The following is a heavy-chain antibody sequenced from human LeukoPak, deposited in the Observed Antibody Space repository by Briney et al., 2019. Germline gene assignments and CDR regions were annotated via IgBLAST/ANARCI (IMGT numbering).Heavy chain of an antibody. CDR1: GYTFTSYG. D-gene: IGHD3-16*02. Sequence: ASVKVSCKASGYTFTSYGISWVRQAPGQGLEWMGWISAYNGNTNYAQKLQGRVTMTKDTSTSTAYMELRSLRSDDTAVYYCARSMITFGGVIVSHDAFDIWGQGTMVTVSS. V-gene: IGHV1-18*01. J-gene: IGHJ3*02. CDR3: ARSMITFGGVIVSHDAFDI. CDR2: ISAYNGNT.